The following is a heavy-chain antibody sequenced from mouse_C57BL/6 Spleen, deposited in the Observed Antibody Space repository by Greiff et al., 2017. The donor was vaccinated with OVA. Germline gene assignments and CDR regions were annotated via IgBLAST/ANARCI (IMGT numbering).Heavy chain of an antibody. CDR1: GFTFSDYG. J-gene: IGHJ3*01. V-gene: IGHV5-17*01. CDR2: ISSGSSTI. CDR3: ARGSGSNHPWFAY. Sequence: EVMLVESGGGLVKPGGSLKLSCAASGFTFSDYGMHWVRQAPEKGLEWVAYISSGSSTIYYADTVKGRFTISRDNAKNTLFLQMTSLRSEDTAMYYCARGSGSNHPWFAYWGQGTLVTVSA. D-gene: IGHD2-5*01.